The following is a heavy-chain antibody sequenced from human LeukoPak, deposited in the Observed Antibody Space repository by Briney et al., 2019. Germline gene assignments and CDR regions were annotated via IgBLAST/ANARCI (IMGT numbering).Heavy chain of an antibody. Sequence: ASVKVSCKASGGTFSGYAISWVRQAPGQGLEWMGGIIPIFGTANYAQKFQGRVTITADESTSTAYMELSSLRSEDTAVYYCASGDYGDYARFDYWGQGTLVAVSS. CDR1: GGTFSGYA. V-gene: IGHV1-69*13. CDR2: IIPIFGTA. J-gene: IGHJ4*02. CDR3: ASGDYGDYARFDY. D-gene: IGHD4-17*01.